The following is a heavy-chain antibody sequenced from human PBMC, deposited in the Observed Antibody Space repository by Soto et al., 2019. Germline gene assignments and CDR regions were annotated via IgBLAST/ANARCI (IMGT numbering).Heavy chain of an antibody. V-gene: IGHV1-69*01. CDR1: GGTFSSYA. D-gene: IGHD3-3*01. CDR2: IIPIFGTA. Sequence: QVQLVQSGAEVKKPRSSVKVSCKASGGTFSSYAISWVRQAPGQGLEWMGGIIPIFGTANYAQKFQGRVTITADESTSTAYMELSSLRSEDTAVYYCARARTYDFWSGSGRFNWFDPWGQGTLVTVSS. CDR3: ARARTYDFWSGSGRFNWFDP. J-gene: IGHJ5*02.